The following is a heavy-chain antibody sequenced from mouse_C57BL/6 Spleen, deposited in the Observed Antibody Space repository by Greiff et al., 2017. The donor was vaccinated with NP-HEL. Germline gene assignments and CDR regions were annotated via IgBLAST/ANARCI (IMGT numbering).Heavy chain of an antibody. V-gene: IGHV1-69*01. J-gene: IGHJ4*01. CDR2: IDPSDSYT. Sequence: VQLQQPGAELVMPGASVKLSCKASGYTFTSYWMHWVKQRPGQGLEWIGEIDPSDSYTNYNQKFKGKSTLTVDKSSSTAYMQLSSLTSEDSAVYYCAREGRITTVELRGDCWGQGTSVTVSS. CDR1: GYTFTSYW. CDR3: AREGRITTVELRGDC. D-gene: IGHD1-1*01.